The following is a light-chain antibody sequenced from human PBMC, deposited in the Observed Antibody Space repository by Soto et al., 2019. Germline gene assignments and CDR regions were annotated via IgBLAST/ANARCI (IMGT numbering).Light chain of an antibody. Sequence: SKSPVALSLSPGDRATLTCRASQSVSSFLAWYQQKPGQAPRLLIYDASNRATGIPARFSGGGSGTDFTLTISILEPEDFTVYCCQQRSNLPLTFGGGTNVAIK. J-gene: IGKJ4*01. CDR3: QQRSNLPLT. V-gene: IGKV3-11*01. CDR2: DAS. CDR1: QSVSSF.